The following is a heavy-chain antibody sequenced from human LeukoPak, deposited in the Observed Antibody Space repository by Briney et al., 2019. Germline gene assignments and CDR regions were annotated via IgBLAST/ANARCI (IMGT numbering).Heavy chain of an antibody. D-gene: IGHD2-15*01. CDR1: GDSIGNDTYY. CDR3: ARGYCSHEICQVFPS. J-gene: IGHJ5*02. V-gene: IGHV4-61*02. CDR2: IYTSGST. Sequence: SETLSLTCTVSGDSIGNDTYYWSWIRQPAGKGLEWIGRIYTSGSTNYNPSLRSRVTMSVDTSKNQFSLKLRSVTAADTGVYFCARGYCSHEICQVFPSWGQGILVTVSS.